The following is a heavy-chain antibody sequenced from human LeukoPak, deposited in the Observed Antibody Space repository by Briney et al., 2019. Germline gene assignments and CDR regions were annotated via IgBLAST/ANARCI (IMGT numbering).Heavy chain of an antibody. V-gene: IGHV3-30*04. CDR2: ISYDGSNK. D-gene: IGHD6-19*01. Sequence: GRSLRLSCAASGFTFSSYAMHWVRQAPGKGLEWVAVISYDGSNKYYADSVKGRFTISRDNAKNSLYLQMNSLRVDDTALYYCARDDPSGWYPKGFDYWGQGTLVTVSS. CDR3: ARDDPSGWYPKGFDY. CDR1: GFTFSSYA. J-gene: IGHJ4*02.